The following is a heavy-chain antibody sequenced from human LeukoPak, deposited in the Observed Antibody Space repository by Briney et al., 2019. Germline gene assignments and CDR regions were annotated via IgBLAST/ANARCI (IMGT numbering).Heavy chain of an antibody. V-gene: IGHV4-39*07. D-gene: IGHD6-19*01. CDR2: IYYSGST. Sequence: SETLSLTCTVSGGSISSSSYYWGWIRQPPGKGLEWIGSIYYSGSTYYNPSLKSRVTISVDTSKNQFSLKLSSVTAAGTAVYYCAREEYSSGWSAYWGQGTLVTVSS. J-gene: IGHJ4*02. CDR1: GGSISSSSYY. CDR3: AREEYSSGWSAY.